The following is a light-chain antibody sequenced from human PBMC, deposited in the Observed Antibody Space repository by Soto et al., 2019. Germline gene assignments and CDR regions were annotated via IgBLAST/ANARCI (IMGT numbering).Light chain of an antibody. CDR3: QQYNNWPRT. CDR2: GVS. J-gene: IGKJ1*01. Sequence: EIVMTQSPATLSMSPGERATLSFRASQSVSSSLAWYQQKPGQAPRLLIYGVSVRATGIPARFSGSGSGTEFTLTISSLQSEDFAVYYCQQYNNWPRTFGQGTKVDI. V-gene: IGKV3-15*01. CDR1: QSVSSS.